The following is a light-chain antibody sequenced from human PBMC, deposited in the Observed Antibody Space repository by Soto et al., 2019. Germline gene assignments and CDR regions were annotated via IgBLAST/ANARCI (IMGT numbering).Light chain of an antibody. Sequence: DIQMTQSPSTLSASVGDRVTLTCRASQSISSWLAWYQQKPGKAPKLLIYKASSLESGVSSRFSGSGSGTEFTLTISSLQPDDLATYYCQQYNDYPWTFGQGTKVDIK. CDR2: KAS. V-gene: IGKV1-5*03. CDR1: QSISSW. J-gene: IGKJ1*01. CDR3: QQYNDYPWT.